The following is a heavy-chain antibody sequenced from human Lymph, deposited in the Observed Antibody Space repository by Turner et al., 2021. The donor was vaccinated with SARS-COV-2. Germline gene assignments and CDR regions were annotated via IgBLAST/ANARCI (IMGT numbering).Heavy chain of an antibody. J-gene: IGHJ6*02. D-gene: IGHD2-2*01. CDR2: MNPDSGDT. Sequence: QVQLVQSGAEVKQPGASVKVSCKASGYTFTSYDINWVRQATGQGLEWMGWMNPDSGDTGYAQKFSGRVTMTRDTAISTAYMELSSLRSEDTAVYYCARVHWHCTSTSCYWDYYFGMDVWGQGTTVTVSS. V-gene: IGHV1-8*01. CDR1: GYTFTSYD. CDR3: ARVHWHCTSTSCYWDYYFGMDV.